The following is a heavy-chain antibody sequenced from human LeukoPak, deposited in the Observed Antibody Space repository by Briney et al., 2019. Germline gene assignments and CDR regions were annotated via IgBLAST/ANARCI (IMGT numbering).Heavy chain of an antibody. Sequence: GRSLRLSCAASGFTFNIYAMHWVRQAPGKGLEWVAVMSYDGSNKYYADSVRGRFTISRDNSKTTLYLQMNSLRVEDTAIYYCAREGQPLSRNSWFDPWGQGALVTVSS. CDR1: GFTFNIYA. D-gene: IGHD6-13*01. J-gene: IGHJ5*02. CDR3: AREGQPLSRNSWFDP. V-gene: IGHV3-30*04. CDR2: MSYDGSNK.